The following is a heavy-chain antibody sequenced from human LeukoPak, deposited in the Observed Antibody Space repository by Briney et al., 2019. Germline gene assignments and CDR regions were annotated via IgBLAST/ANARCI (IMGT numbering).Heavy chain of an antibody. CDR2: ISGSGGST. V-gene: IGHV3-23*01. J-gene: IGHJ4*02. Sequence: GGSLRLSCAASGFTFSSYAMSWVRQAPGKGLEWVSAISGSGGSTYYADSVKGRFTISRDNSKNTLYLQMNSLRAEDTAVYYCAKKALRITVIVVVHKGPYYFDYWGQGTLVTVSS. CDR3: AKKALRITVIVVVHKGPYYFDY. CDR1: GFTFSSYA. D-gene: IGHD3-22*01.